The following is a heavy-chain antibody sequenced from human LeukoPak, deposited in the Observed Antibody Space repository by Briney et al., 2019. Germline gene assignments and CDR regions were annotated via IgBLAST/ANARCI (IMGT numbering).Heavy chain of an antibody. J-gene: IGHJ3*02. D-gene: IGHD3-22*01. CDR1: GYSFTSYW. Sequence: GESLKISCKGSGYSFTSYWIGWVRQMPGKGLEWMGIIYPVDSDTSYSPSFQGQSTISADKSISTAYLQWSSLKASDTAMYYCARPVYYDSSGYYFDDAFDIWGQGTMVTVSS. CDR3: ARPVYYDSSGYYFDDAFDI. V-gene: IGHV5-51*01. CDR2: IYPVDSDT.